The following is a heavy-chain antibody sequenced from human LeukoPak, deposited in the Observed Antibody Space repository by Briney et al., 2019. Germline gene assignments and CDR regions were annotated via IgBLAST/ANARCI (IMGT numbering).Heavy chain of an antibody. V-gene: IGHV4-39*01. D-gene: IGHD2-2*02. CDR1: GGSISSSSYY. J-gene: IGHJ5*02. CDR2: IYYSGST. CDR3: ARHRIVVVPAAILRFDP. Sequence: SETLSLTCTVSGGSISSSSYYWGWIRQPPGKGLEWIGSIYYSGSTYYNPSLKSRVTISVDTSKNQFSLKLSSVTAADTAMYYCARHRIVVVPAAILRFDPWGQGTLVTVSS.